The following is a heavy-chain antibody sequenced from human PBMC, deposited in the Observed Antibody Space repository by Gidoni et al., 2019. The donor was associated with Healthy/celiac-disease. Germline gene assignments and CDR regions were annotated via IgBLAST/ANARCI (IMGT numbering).Heavy chain of an antibody. Sequence: VQLVEAGGGLVQPGRSLRLSCTASGFTFGDCAMSWFRQAPGKGREWVCFVISKAYGGTTEYAASVKGSFTISRDDSKSIAYLQMNSLKTEDTAVYYCTSGRDGYHSDWFDPWGQGTLVTVSS. CDR2: VISKAYGGTT. CDR1: GFTFGDCA. V-gene: IGHV3-49*03. D-gene: IGHD5-12*01. CDR3: TSGRDGYHSDWFDP. J-gene: IGHJ5*02.